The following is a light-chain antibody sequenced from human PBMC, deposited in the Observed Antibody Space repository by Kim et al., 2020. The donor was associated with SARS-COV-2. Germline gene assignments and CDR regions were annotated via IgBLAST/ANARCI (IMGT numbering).Light chain of an antibody. CDR2: RNN. CDR3: AAWDDSLSGRV. J-gene: IGLJ2*01. V-gene: IGLV1-47*01. CDR1: SSSIGSNS. Sequence: ELTQPPSASGTPGQRVTISCSGSSSSIGSNSVYWYQQLPGTAPKLLICRNNQRPSGVPDRFSGSKSGTSASLAISGLRSEDEADYYCAAWDDSLSGRVFGGGTQLTVL.